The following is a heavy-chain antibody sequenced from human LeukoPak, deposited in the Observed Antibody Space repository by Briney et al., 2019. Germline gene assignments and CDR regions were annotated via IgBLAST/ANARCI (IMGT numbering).Heavy chain of an antibody. CDR2: ISSSGSTI. V-gene: IGHV3-48*03. CDR3: AELGITMIGGV. D-gene: IGHD3-10*02. CDR1: GFTFSRYE. Sequence: GGSLRLTCAASGFTFSRYEMNWVRQAPGKGLEWVSYISSSGSTIYYADSVKGRFTISRDNAKNSLYLQMNSLRAEDTAVYYCAELGITMIGGVWGKGTTVTISS. J-gene: IGHJ6*04.